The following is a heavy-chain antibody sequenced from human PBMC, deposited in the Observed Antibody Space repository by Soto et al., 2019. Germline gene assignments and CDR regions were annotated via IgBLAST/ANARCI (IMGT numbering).Heavy chain of an antibody. Sequence: QEQLVESGGGMVQPGRSLRLSCEASGFTLSYFGMHWVRQAPGKGLEWVAVAWHDGRHLEYAESARGRFTISRDDSKSTLFLQIDSLRVEDTAVYFCVRYRGTCTRGDCSARGFDVWGQGTMVTVSS. CDR2: AWHDGRHL. CDR1: GFTLSYFG. V-gene: IGHV3-33*01. J-gene: IGHJ3*01. CDR3: VRYRGTCTRGDCSARGFDV. D-gene: IGHD2-21*02.